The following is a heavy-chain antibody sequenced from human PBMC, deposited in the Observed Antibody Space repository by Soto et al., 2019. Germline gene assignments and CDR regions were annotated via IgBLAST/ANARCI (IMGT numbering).Heavy chain of an antibody. V-gene: IGHV3-7*01. CDR1: GFTFSSYW. Sequence: EVQLVESGGGLVQPGGSLRLSCAASGFTFSSYWMSWVRQAPGKGLEWVANIKQDGSEKYYVDSVKGRFTISRDNAKNSLYLQMNSLRAEDTAVYYCARGRIAATYCFDCWGQGTLVTVSS. CDR3: ARGRIAATYCFDC. D-gene: IGHD6-13*01. J-gene: IGHJ4*02. CDR2: IKQDGSEK.